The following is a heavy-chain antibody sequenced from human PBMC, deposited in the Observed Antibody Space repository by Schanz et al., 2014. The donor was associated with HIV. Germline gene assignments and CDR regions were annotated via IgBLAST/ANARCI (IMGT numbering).Heavy chain of an antibody. CDR1: GFTFDEYA. Sequence: VQLVQSGGGVVQPGRSLRLSCAASGFTFDEYAMHWVRQVPGKGLEWVSGISWNSGSIGYADSVKGRFTISRDNTKSSLYLQMNSLRAEDTAVYYCARVKGAVDYWGQGTLVTVSS. J-gene: IGHJ4*02. CDR2: ISWNSGSI. CDR3: ARVKGAVDY. V-gene: IGHV3-9*01. D-gene: IGHD3-3*01.